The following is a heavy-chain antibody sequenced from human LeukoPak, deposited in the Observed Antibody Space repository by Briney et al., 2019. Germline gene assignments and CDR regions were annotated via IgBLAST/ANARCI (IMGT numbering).Heavy chain of an antibody. CDR3: ARATYYDFWSGYYALDY. V-gene: IGHV1-18*01. J-gene: IGHJ4*02. D-gene: IGHD3-3*01. Sequence: ASVKASCKASGYTFTSYGISWVRQAPGQGLEWMGWISAYNGNTNYAQKLQGRVTMTTGTSTSTAYMELRSLRSDDTAVYYCARATYYDFWSGYYALDYWGQGTLVTVSS. CDR1: GYTFTSYG. CDR2: ISAYNGNT.